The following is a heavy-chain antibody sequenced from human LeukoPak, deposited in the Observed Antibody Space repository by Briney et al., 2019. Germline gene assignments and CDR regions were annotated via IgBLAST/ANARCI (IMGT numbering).Heavy chain of an antibody. CDR3: ARAGHYDILTGYYRGAMDV. J-gene: IGHJ6*02. V-gene: IGHV1-2*02. CDR1: GYTFTGYY. CDR2: INPNSGGT. D-gene: IGHD3-9*01. Sequence: ASVKVSCKASGYTFTGYYTHWVRQAPGQGLEWMGWINPNSGGTNYAQKFQGRVTTTRDTSISTAYMELSRLRSDDTAVYYCARAGHYDILTGYYRGAMDVWGQGTTVTVSS.